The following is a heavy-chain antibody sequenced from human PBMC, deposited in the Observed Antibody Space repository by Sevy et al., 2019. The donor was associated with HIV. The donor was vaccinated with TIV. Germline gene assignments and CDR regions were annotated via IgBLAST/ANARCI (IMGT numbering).Heavy chain of an antibody. D-gene: IGHD3-3*01. CDR3: ARHVLLGSKYDYWSGRYGSGSYYFDY. V-gene: IGHV4-39*01. CDR1: GGSIRSYDYY. CDR2: VSYSGNT. J-gene: IGHJ4*02. Sequence: SETLSLTCSVSGGSIRSYDYYWGWIRQPPGRGLEWIGIVSYSGNTYSTPSLKSRVSMSVDTSKNEFSLKLTSVTVADTVVYYCARHVLLGSKYDYWSGRYGSGSYYFDYWGQGTLVTVSS.